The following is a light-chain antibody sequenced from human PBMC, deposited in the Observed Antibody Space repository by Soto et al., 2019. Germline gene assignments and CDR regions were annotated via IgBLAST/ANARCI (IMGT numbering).Light chain of an antibody. J-gene: IGKJ1*01. CDR1: QSVSTN. CDR2: AAA. Sequence: EIVLTQSPGTLSLSPGERATLSCRASQSVSTNLAWYQQKPGQAPRLLIFAAAARATGIPDRFSGSGSGTEFTLTISSLQSEDFAVYYCQQYNNWPPGTFGQGTKVDI. V-gene: IGKV3-15*01. CDR3: QQYNNWPPGT.